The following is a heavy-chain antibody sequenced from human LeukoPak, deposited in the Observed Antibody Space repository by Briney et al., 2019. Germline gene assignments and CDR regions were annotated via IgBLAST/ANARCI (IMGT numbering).Heavy chain of an antibody. J-gene: IGHJ4*02. V-gene: IGHV5-51*01. D-gene: IGHD2-2*01. CDR3: ARTIWGSTSCPFDY. CDR2: IYPGGSDT. Sequence: GESLKISCTGSGYYFTTYWIAWVRHMPGKGLEWLGIIYPGGSDTRYSPSFQGQVTISADRSISTAYLQWSSLRASDTAMYYCARTIWGSTSCPFDYWGKGPLVTVS. CDR1: GYYFTTYW.